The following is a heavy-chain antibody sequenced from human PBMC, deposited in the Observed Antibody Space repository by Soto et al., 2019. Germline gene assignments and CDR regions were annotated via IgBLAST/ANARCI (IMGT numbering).Heavy chain of an antibody. D-gene: IGHD3-3*01. CDR3: ARKTDLWSASSSFGP. Sequence: QLQLQESGPGRVKPSETLSLTCTVSGGSISSRNYYWGWVRQPPVMVLEWIGSIYYNGFSYYNPSIMTRVPISVDTSKNHFSLKLRSVPAPDTAVYFSARKTDLWSASSSFGPWGKLTVVTVSS. J-gene: IGHJ5*02. CDR2: IYYNGFS. V-gene: IGHV4-39*01. CDR1: GGSISSRNYY.